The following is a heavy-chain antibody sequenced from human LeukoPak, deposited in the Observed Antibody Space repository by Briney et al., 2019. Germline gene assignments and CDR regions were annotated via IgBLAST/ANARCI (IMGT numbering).Heavy chain of an antibody. V-gene: IGHV4-34*01. CDR3: ARGLRRVTTTPFDY. CDR1: GGSFSGYY. Sequence: PSETLSLTCGVHGGSFSGYYWSWMRQPPGKGLEWIGEVTHSGSTNSNPSLESRVTISVDTSKNQFSLKLTSVTAADTAVYYCARGLRRVTTTPFDYWGQGTLVTVSS. D-gene: IGHD4-17*01. CDR2: VTHSGST. J-gene: IGHJ4*02.